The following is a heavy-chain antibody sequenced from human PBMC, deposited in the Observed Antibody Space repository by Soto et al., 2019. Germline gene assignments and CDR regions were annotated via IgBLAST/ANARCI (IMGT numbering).Heavy chain of an antibody. CDR1: GGTFSSYA. CDR2: IIPIFGTA. D-gene: IGHD3-22*01. CDR3: GRQYYYFISDCYPPHRGRFSP. Sequence: SVKVSCKASGGTFSSYAISWVRQAPGQGLEWMGGIIPIFGTANYAQKFQGRVTITADESTSTAYMELSSLRSEDTAVYYCGRQYYYFISDCYPPHRGRFSPRGRGSLDPVSS. J-gene: IGHJ5*02. V-gene: IGHV1-69*13.